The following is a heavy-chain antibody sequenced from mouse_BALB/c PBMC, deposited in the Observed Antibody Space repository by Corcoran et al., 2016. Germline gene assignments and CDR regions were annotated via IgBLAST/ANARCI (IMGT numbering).Heavy chain of an antibody. CDR3: AIYGNYWYFDV. J-gene: IGHJ1*01. CDR2: INPYNGAT. D-gene: IGHD2-1*01. CDR1: GYSFTGYY. Sequence: EFQLQQSGPELVKPGASVKISCKASGYSFTGYYMHWVKQSHVKSLEWIGRINPYNGATSYNQNFKDKASLTVDKSSSTAYMELHSLTSEDSAVYYCAIYGNYWYFDVWGAGTTVTVSS. V-gene: IGHV1-26*01.